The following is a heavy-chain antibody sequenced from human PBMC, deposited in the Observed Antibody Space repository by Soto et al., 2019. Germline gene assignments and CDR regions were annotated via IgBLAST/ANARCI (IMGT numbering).Heavy chain of an antibody. Sequence: EVQLVESGGGSVQPGGSLRLSCAASGFTFSTFSMNWVRQAPGRGLEWISYISGGGSPLSYADSVKGRFTISRDNAKNALYLQMDSLTDEDTAVYYCARDLGWAFDSWGQGTLVTVSS. CDR1: GFTFSTFS. J-gene: IGHJ4*02. V-gene: IGHV3-48*02. D-gene: IGHD6-19*01. CDR3: ARDLGWAFDS. CDR2: ISGGGSPL.